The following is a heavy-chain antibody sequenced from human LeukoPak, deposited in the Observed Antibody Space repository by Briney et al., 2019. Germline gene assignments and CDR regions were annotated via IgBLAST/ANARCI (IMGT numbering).Heavy chain of an antibody. CDR2: IYHTGST. J-gene: IGHJ4*02. V-gene: IGHV4-59*01. Sequence: KPSETLSLTCTVSGGSISSYYWSWIRQPPGKGLEWMGYIYHTGSTNYNPSLKSRVTISVDTSKNQFSLKLSSVTAADTAVYYCARTYSETSIDYWGQGTMVTVSS. CDR3: ARTYSETSIDY. D-gene: IGHD1-26*01. CDR1: GGSISSYY.